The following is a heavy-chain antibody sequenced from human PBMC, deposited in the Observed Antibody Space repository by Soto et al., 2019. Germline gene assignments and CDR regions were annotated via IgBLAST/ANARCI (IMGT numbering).Heavy chain of an antibody. V-gene: IGHV1-18*01. CDR1: GYTFTSYG. J-gene: IGHJ3*02. D-gene: IGHD3-22*01. CDR3: ARRSYYYDSSTLGAFDI. CDR2: ISAYNGNT. Sequence: ASVKVSCKASGYTFTSYGISWVRQAPGPGLEWMGWISAYNGNTNYAQKLQGRVTMTTDTSTSTAYMELRSLRSDDTAVYYCARRSYYYDSSTLGAFDIWGQGTMVTVSS.